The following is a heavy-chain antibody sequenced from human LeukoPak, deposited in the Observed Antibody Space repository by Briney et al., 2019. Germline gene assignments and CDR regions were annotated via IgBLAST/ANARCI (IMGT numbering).Heavy chain of an antibody. V-gene: IGHV3-7*03. J-gene: IGHJ3*02. CDR1: GFPFSSYW. Sequence: GGSLRLSCVASGFPFSSYWMTWVRQAPGKGLEWVANIKQDGSKKSYVDSVKGRFTISRDNAKNSLYLQMNSLRAEDTALYYCAKDSAISSGWYGGAFDIWGQGTMVTVSS. CDR3: AKDSAISSGWYGGAFDI. D-gene: IGHD6-19*01. CDR2: IKQDGSKK.